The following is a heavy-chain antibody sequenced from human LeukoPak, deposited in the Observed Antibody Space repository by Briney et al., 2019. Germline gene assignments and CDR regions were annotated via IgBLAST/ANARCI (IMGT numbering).Heavy chain of an antibody. V-gene: IGHV1-18*01. CDR3: ARDHIPRVPSYYGSGNYYSDY. J-gene: IGHJ4*02. CDR1: GYTFTSYG. CDR2: ISAYNGNT. D-gene: IGHD3-10*01. Sequence: ASVKVSCEASGYTFTSYGISWVRQAPGQGLEWMGWISAYNGNTNYAQKLQGRVTMTTDTSTSTAYMELRSLRSDDTAVYYCARDHIPRVPSYYGSGNYYSDYWGQGTLVTVSS.